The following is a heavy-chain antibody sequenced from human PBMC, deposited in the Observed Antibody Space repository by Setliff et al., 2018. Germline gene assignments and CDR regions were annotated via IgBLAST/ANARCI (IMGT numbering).Heavy chain of an antibody. CDR2: INAGNGNT. D-gene: IGHD1-20*01. V-gene: IGHV1-3*01. Sequence: GASVKVSCKASGGTFSIYTISWVRQAPGQRLEWMGWINAGNGNTKYSQKFQGRVTITRDTSASTAYMELSSLRSEDTAVYYCARYNWNTNWFDPWGQGTLVTVSS. J-gene: IGHJ5*02. CDR3: ARYNWNTNWFDP. CDR1: GGTFSIYT.